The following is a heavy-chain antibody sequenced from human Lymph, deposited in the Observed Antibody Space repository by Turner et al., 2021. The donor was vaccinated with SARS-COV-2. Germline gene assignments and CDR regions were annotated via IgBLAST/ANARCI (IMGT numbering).Heavy chain of an antibody. J-gene: IGHJ6*02. D-gene: IGHD6-6*01. Sequence: QVQLVESGGGVVQPGRSLRLSCAASGFTFSRYAMYWVRQAPGKGLEWVAVISYDGLNTYYADSVKRRLTISRDNSKTTLYLQMNSLRAEDTAVYYCARDFEQLVQFDYYGMDVWGQGTTVTVSS. CDR3: ARDFEQLVQFDYYGMDV. CDR2: ISYDGLNT. CDR1: GFTFSRYA. V-gene: IGHV3-30-3*01.